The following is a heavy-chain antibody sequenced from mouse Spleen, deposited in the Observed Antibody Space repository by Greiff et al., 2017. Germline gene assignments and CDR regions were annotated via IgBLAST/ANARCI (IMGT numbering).Heavy chain of an antibody. CDR3: ARQGSITTVVAPRYWYFDV. V-gene: IGHV5-9-3*01. Sequence: EVKLMESGGGLVKPGGSLKLSCAASGFTFSSYAMSWVRQTPEKRLEWVATISSGGSYTYYPDSVKGRFTISRDNAKNTLYLQMSSLRSEDTAMYYCARQGSITTVVAPRYWYFDVWGAGTTVTVSS. CDR1: GFTFSSYA. CDR2: ISSGGSYT. D-gene: IGHD1-1*01. J-gene: IGHJ1*01.